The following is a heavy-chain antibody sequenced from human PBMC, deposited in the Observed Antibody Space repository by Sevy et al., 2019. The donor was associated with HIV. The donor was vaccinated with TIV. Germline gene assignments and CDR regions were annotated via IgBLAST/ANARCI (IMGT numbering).Heavy chain of an antibody. D-gene: IGHD3-9*01. CDR3: TTDTSTGYFDWLLDFDY. J-gene: IGHJ4*02. CDR1: GFTFSSAW. CDR2: IQSKTDGGTT. Sequence: GGSLRLSCAASGFTFSSAWMSWVRQAPGKGLEWVGRIQSKTDGGTTDYAASVKGRFTISRDDSVNTLYLQMNSLTTDDIAVYYCTTDTSTGYFDWLLDFDYWGQGTLVTVSS. V-gene: IGHV3-15*01.